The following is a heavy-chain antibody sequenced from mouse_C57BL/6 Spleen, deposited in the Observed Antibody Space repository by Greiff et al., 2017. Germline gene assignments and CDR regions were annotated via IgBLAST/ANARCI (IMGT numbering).Heavy chain of an antibody. CDR3: TRGAQATAWFAY. D-gene: IGHD3-2*02. CDR2: IYPGNSDT. V-gene: IGHV1-5*01. J-gene: IGHJ3*01. CDR1: GYTFTSYW. Sequence: VQLKQSGTVLARPGASVKMSCKTSGYTFTSYWMHWVKQRPGQGLEWIGAIYPGNSDTSYNQKFKGKAKLTAVTSTSTAYMELSSLTNEDSAVYYCTRGAQATAWFAYWGQGTLVTVSA.